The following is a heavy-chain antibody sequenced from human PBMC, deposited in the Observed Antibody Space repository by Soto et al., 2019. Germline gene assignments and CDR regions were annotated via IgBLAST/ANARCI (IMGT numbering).Heavy chain of an antibody. J-gene: IGHJ4*02. Sequence: GGSLRLSCAASGFTFSSYAMSWVRQAPGKGLEWVPAISGSGGSTYYADFVKGRFTISRDNSKNTLYLQMNSLRAEDTAVYYCAIDDFWSGYYVYWGQGTLVTVSS. D-gene: IGHD3-3*01. CDR2: ISGSGGST. CDR1: GFTFSSYA. CDR3: AIDDFWSGYYVY. V-gene: IGHV3-23*01.